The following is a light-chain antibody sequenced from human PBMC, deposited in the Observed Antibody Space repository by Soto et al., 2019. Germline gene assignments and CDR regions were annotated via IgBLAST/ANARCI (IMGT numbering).Light chain of an antibody. Sequence: IQMTQSPSSVSASVGDSVTITCRASQVISSWLAWYQVKPGKAPKLLIYGASNRESGVPSRFSASESGTLFTLTISSLEPEDFAVYYCHQRSNWPLTFGQGTKVEIK. V-gene: IGKV1-12*01. J-gene: IGKJ1*01. CDR1: QVISSW. CDR2: GAS. CDR3: HQRSNWPLT.